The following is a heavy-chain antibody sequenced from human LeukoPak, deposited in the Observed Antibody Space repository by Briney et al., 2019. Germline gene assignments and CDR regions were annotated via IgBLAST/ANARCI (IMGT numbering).Heavy chain of an antibody. J-gene: IGHJ4*02. V-gene: IGHV3-30*03. CDR3: ARSRGGFSSSAEGAYFDH. CDR2: ISYDGSNK. Sequence: PGGSLRLSCAASGFTFSSYGMHWVRQAPGKGLEWVAVISYDGSNKYYADSVKGRFTISRDNAKNSLYLQMNSLRAEDTAVYYCARSRGGFSSSAEGAYFDHWGQGTLVTVSS. CDR1: GFTFSSYG. D-gene: IGHD6-6*01.